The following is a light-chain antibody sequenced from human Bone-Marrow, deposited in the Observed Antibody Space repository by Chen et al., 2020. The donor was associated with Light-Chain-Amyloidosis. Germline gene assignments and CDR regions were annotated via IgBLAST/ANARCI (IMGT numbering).Light chain of an antibody. CDR3: QQYTKWPPYT. V-gene: IGKV3-15*01. CDR1: QSVSST. CDR2: GAS. J-gene: IGKJ2*01. Sequence: EIVMTQSPATLSVSPGERATLSCRASQSVSSTLAWYQQKPGQAPRLLIYGASTRATSIPARFSGSGSGTEFTLTVSSLQSEDFAVYYCQQYTKWPPYTFGQGTKLEIK.